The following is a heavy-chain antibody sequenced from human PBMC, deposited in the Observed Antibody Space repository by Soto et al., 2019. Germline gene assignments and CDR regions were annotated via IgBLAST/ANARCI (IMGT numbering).Heavy chain of an antibody. D-gene: IGHD6-13*01. CDR2: IIAYNGNT. Sequence: ASVKVSCKASRYTFTTYGISWVRQAPGQGLEWMGWIIAYNGNTNYAQKVQGRVTMTTDTPTSTAYMELRSLRSEDTAVYYCARDYSSCWYRWFNPWGQGTLVTVSS. J-gene: IGHJ5*02. CDR3: ARDYSSCWYRWFNP. V-gene: IGHV1-18*01. CDR1: RYTFTTYG.